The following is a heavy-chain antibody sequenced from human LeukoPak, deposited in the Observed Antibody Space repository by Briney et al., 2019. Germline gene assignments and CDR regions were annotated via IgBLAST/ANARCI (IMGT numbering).Heavy chain of an antibody. CDR3: ARVQGYCSSTSCYFDY. Sequence: GGSLRLSCAASGFTFSSYGMHWVRQAPGKGLEWVAVIWYDGSNKYYVDSVKGRFTISRDNAKNSLYLQMNSLRAEDTALYYCARVQGYCSSTSCYFDYWGQGTLVTVSS. CDR2: IWYDGSNK. V-gene: IGHV3-33*01. D-gene: IGHD2-2*01. J-gene: IGHJ4*02. CDR1: GFTFSSYG.